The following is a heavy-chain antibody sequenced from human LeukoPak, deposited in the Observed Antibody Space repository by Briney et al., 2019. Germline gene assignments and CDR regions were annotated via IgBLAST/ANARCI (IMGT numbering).Heavy chain of an antibody. CDR3: ARMARRSYYYGSGTRNWFDP. J-gene: IGHJ5*02. D-gene: IGHD3-10*01. CDR2: IIPILGIA. CDR1: GGAFSSYA. Sequence: ASVKVSCKASGGAFSSYAISWVRQAPGQGLEWMGRIIPILGIANYAQKFQGSVTITADKSTSTAYMELSSLRSEDTAVYYCARMARRSYYYGSGTRNWFDPWGQGTLVTVSS. V-gene: IGHV1-69*04.